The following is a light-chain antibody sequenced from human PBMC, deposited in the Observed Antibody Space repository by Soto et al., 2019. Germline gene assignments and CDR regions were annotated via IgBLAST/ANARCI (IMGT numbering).Light chain of an antibody. V-gene: IGKV1-13*02. CDR1: KGISVA. Sequence: AFHLPHPPSSLFQSEGARAPIPCRASKGISVALAWYQQKPGKAPKLLIYDASSLESGVPSRFSGSGSGTDFTLTISSLQPEDFATYYCQQFNSYPPLTFGGGTKVEIK. J-gene: IGKJ4*01. CDR2: DAS. CDR3: QQFNSYPPLT.